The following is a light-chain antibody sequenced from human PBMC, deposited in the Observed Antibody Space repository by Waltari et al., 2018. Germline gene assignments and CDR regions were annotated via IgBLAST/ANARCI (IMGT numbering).Light chain of an antibody. CDR3: LVYMGSGIWV. CDR2: KTN. V-gene: IGLV8-61*01. Sequence: QTVVTQDPSLSVSLGGTVTLTCALSSGSFSSTSYASWYQQCPGQTPRTLVYKTNTRSNGVPDRFSGSILGSEAALTITGAQADDESNYYCLVYMGSGIWVFGGGTKLTV. CDR1: SGSFSSTSY. J-gene: IGLJ3*02.